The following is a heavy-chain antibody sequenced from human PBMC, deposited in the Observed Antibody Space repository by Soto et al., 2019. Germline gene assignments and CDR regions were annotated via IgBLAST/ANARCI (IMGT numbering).Heavy chain of an antibody. CDR3: AREYQHPYVSGRQTDAFDT. V-gene: IGHV3-74*01. Sequence: EVQLVESGGGLVQPGGSLRLCCAASGFTFSSYWMHWVRQAPGKGLVWVSRINGGGSSTGYADSVKGRFTISRDNAKNTLCLQMNSLRAEDTAVYHCAREYQHPYVSGRQTDAFDTWGQGTMVTISS. J-gene: IGHJ3*02. CDR1: GFTFSSYW. CDR2: INGGGSST. D-gene: IGHD3-10*01.